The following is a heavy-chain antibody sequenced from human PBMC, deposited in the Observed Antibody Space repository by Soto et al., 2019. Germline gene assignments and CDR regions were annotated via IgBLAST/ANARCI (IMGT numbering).Heavy chain of an antibody. Sequence: QVQLQESGPGLVKPSQTLSLTCTVSGGSISSGGYYWSWIRQHPGKGLEWIGYIYHSGTTYYNQSLTSRATTSVDTSKNQFSLKLTSGTAADTAVYYCARLRGNQLLGWFDPWCQGTRVTVSS. V-gene: IGHV4-31*03. CDR3: ARLRGNQLLGWFDP. CDR2: IYHSGTT. D-gene: IGHD2-2*01. CDR1: GGSISSGGYY. J-gene: IGHJ5*02.